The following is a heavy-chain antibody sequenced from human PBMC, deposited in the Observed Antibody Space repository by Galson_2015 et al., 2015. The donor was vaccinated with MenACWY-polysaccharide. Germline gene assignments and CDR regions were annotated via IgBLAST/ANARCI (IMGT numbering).Heavy chain of an antibody. J-gene: IGHJ3*02. D-gene: IGHD1-26*01. CDR1: GYTLTELS. CDR3: VTSVGAREAHAFDI. Sequence: SVKVSCKVSGYTLTELSMHWVRQAPGKGLEWMGGFDPEDGETIYAQKFQGRVTMTEDTSTDTAYMELSSLRSEDTAVYYCVTSVGAREAHAFDIWGQGTMVTVSS. V-gene: IGHV1-24*01. CDR2: FDPEDGET.